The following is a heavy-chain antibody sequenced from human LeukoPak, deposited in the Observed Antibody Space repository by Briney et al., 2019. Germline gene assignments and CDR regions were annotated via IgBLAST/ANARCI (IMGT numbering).Heavy chain of an antibody. J-gene: IGHJ4*02. CDR1: GYTFAAYY. CDR3: ARDMNITVVADY. CDR2: INPKNGRT. D-gene: IGHD2-15*01. V-gene: IGHV1-2*02. Sequence: ASVKVSCKASGYTFAAYYMHWVRQAPGQGLEWMGWINPKNGRTSYAQTFQGRVTMTTDTPISTAYMELSRLSSDDTAVYYCARDMNITVVADYWGQGTLVTVSS.